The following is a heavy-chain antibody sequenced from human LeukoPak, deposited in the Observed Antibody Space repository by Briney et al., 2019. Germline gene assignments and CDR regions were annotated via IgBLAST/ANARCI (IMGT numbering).Heavy chain of an antibody. V-gene: IGHV3-53*01. D-gene: IGHD6-13*01. CDR2: IYSGGST. Sequence: GGSLRLSCAASGITVSSNYMSWVRQAPGKGLEWVSVIYSGGSTYYADSVKGRFTISRDNSKNTLYLQMNSLRAEDTAVYYCARDRWQQTDSYYYGMDVWGQGTTVTVSS. CDR3: ARDRWQQTDSYYYGMDV. J-gene: IGHJ6*02. CDR1: GITVSSNY.